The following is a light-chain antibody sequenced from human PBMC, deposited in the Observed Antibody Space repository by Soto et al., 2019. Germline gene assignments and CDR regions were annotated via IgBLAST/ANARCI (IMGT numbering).Light chain of an antibody. J-gene: IGKJ5*01. V-gene: IGKV3-11*01. CDR3: QHRSNWPPIT. CDR1: QSVSSY. CDR2: DAS. Sequence: EIVLTQSPATLSLSPGERATLSCRASQSVSSYLAWYQQKPGQAPRLLIYDASNRATSFPARFSGSGSGTNFTLTSRRLEPEDLAVYYCQHRSNWPPITFGQGTRLEIK.